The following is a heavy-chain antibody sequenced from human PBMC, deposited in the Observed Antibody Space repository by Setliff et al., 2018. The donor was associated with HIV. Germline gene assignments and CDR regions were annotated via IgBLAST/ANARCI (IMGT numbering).Heavy chain of an antibody. J-gene: IGHJ4*02. CDR1: GLSVSSGYG. D-gene: IGHD3-9*01. CDR3: TRGDYDILTGSATGSDS. CDR2: IYHRGIT. Sequence: SETLSLTCDVSGLSVSSGYGWGWVRQPPGKGLEWIGTIYHRGITQYNPSLKGRVTMSVDSTKNQFYLKLSSVTAADTAVYYCTRGDYDILTGSATGSDSWGQGMLVTVSS. V-gene: IGHV4-38-2*01.